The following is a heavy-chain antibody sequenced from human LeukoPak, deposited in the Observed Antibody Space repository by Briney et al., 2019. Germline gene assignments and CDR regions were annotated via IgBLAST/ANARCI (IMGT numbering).Heavy chain of an antibody. V-gene: IGHV4-61*01. CDR2: IYYSGST. D-gene: IGHD3-9*01. CDR3: ARMGAGYYNPFDY. CDR1: GGSVNRGTFF. Sequence: SETLSLTCAVSGGSVNRGTFFWTWSRKPPGKGLEWIGYIYYSGSTNYNPSLKSRVTISVDTSKNQFSLKLSSVTAADTAVYYCARMGAGYYNPFDYWGQGTLVTVSS. J-gene: IGHJ4*02.